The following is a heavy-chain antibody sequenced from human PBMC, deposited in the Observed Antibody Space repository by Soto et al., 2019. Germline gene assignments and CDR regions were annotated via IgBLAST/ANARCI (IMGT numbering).Heavy chain of an antibody. V-gene: IGHV1-69*02. J-gene: IGHJ6*03. CDR2: IIPILGIA. CDR1: GGTFSSYT. Sequence: QVQLVQSGAEVKKPGSSVKVSCKASGGTFSSYTISWVRQAPGQGLEWMGRIIPILGIANYAQKFQGRVTITADKSTSTAYMELSSLRSEDTAVYYCARAASEKGVYYYMDVWGKGTTVTVSS. CDR3: ARAASEKGVYYYMDV. D-gene: IGHD6-25*01.